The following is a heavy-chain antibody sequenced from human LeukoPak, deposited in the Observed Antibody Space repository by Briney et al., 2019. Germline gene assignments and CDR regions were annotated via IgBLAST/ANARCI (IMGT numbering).Heavy chain of an antibody. CDR3: ARGGRYFDWLLYGGWFDP. J-gene: IGHJ5*02. D-gene: IGHD3-9*01. CDR1: GGSFSGYY. V-gene: IGHV4-34*01. Sequence: SETLSLTCAVYGGSFSGYYWSWIRQPPGKGLEWIGEINHSGSTNYNPSLKSRVTISVDTSKNQFSLKLSSVTAADTAVYYCARGGRYFDWLLYGGWFDPWGQGTLVTVSS. CDR2: INHSGST.